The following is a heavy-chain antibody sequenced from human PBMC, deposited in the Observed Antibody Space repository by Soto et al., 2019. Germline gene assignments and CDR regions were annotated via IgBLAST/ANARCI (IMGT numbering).Heavy chain of an antibody. CDR3: ARNYYDSSDRDYLDY. CDR2: INPITGGT. Sequence: ASVKVSCKASGYTFTSYYIHWVRQAPGQGLEWMGWINPITGGTNYAPKFQGRVAMTRDTSITTAYMELSRLRSDDTAVYYCARNYYDSSDRDYLDYWGQGTPVTVSS. J-gene: IGHJ4*02. D-gene: IGHD3-22*01. CDR1: GYTFTSYY. V-gene: IGHV1-2*02.